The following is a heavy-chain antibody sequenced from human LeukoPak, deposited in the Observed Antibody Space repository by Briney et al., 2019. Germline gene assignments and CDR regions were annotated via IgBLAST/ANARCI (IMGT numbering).Heavy chain of an antibody. CDR2: IIPIFGTA. D-gene: IGHD3-9*01. CDR1: GGTFSSYA. J-gene: IGHJ4*02. CDR3: ARDKDILTGYPMGFDY. V-gene: IGHV1-69*13. Sequence: ASVKVSCKASGGTFSSYAISWVRQAPGQGLEWMGGIIPIFGTANYAQKFQGRVTITADESTSTAYMELSSLRSEDTAVYYCARDKDILTGYPMGFDYWGQGTLVTVSS.